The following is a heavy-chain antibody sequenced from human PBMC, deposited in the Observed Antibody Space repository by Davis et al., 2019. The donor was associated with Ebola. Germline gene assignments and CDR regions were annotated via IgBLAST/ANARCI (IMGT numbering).Heavy chain of an antibody. CDR3: ARHVFSMVRGVLSDDAFDI. V-gene: IGHV4-39*01. CDR2: VYYGGNT. D-gene: IGHD3-10*01. CDR1: GASISSSTYY. Sequence: MPSETLSLTCTVSGASISSSTYYWGWIRQPPGKGPEWIGSVYYGGNTYYNPSLKRRVTISVDTSNKQFSLKLRSVTAADTAVYYCARHVFSMVRGVLSDDAFDIWGQGTMVTVSS. J-gene: IGHJ3*02.